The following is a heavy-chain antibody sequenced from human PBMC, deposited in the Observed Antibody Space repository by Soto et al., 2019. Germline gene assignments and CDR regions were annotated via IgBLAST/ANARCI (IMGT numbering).Heavy chain of an antibody. J-gene: IGHJ3*02. V-gene: IGHV3-66*01. D-gene: IGHD6-19*01. CDR3: ARTLRAVAGLDSFDI. CDR2: VYSGGST. CDR1: GFTVTTNY. Sequence: GGSLRLSCAASGFTVTTNYMSWVRQPPGKGLEWVSVVYSGGSTYYAGSVKGRFTISRDNSKNTLYLQMNSLRVEDTAVYYCARTLRAVAGLDSFDIWGQGTMVTVSS.